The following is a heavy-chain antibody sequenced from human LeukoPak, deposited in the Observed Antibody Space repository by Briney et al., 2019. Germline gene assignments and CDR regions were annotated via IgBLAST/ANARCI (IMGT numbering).Heavy chain of an antibody. D-gene: IGHD3-10*01. CDR1: GYTVTGYY. CDR3: ARGVLLWFGEPNWFDP. J-gene: IGHJ5*02. V-gene: IGHV1-2*06. CDR2: INPNSGGT. Sequence: ASVKVSCKASGYTVTGYYMHWVRQAPGQGLEWMGRINPNSGGTNYAQKFQGRVTMTRDTSISTAYMELSSLRSEDTAVYYCARGVLLWFGEPNWFDPWGQGTLVTVSS.